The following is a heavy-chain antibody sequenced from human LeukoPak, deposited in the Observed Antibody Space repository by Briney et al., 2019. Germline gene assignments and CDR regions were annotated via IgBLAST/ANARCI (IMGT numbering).Heavy chain of an antibody. Sequence: PSETLSLTCAVYGGSFSGYYWSWIRQPPGKGLEWIGEINHSGSTNYNPSLKSRVTISVDTSKNQFSLKLSSVTAADTAVYYCVRGLRGYSSSWYDYWGQGTLVTVSS. J-gene: IGHJ4*02. CDR1: GGSFSGYY. CDR2: INHSGST. V-gene: IGHV4-34*01. D-gene: IGHD6-13*01. CDR3: VRGLRGYSSSWYDY.